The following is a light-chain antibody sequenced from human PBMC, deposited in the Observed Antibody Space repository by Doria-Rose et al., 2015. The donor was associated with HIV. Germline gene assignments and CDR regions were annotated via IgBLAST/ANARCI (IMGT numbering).Light chain of an antibody. J-gene: IGKJ3*01. CDR3: QQYYDTPS. V-gene: IGKV4-1*01. Sequence: DIQLTQSPESLGMSLGERATLDCKSNQSLLYTSKNYLAWYQQKPGQPPKLLIYWASTRQSGVPARFSGSGSGTDFTRTSSSLEAEDVAVYYCQQYYDTPSFGPGTTVDIK. CDR2: WAS. CDR1: QSLLYTSKNY.